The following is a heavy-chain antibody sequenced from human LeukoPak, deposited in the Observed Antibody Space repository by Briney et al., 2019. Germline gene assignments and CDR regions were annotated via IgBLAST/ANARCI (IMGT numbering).Heavy chain of an antibody. J-gene: IGHJ4*02. CDR2: ISYDGSNK. CDR3: ARDRLGQQLALDY. V-gene: IGHV3-30*03. D-gene: IGHD6-13*01. CDR1: GFTFSSYG. Sequence: QPGRSLRLSCAASGFTFSSYGMHWVRQAPGKGLEWVAVISYDGSNKYYADSVKGRFTISRDNSKNTLYLQMNSLRAEDTAVYYCARDRLGQQLALDYWGQGTLVTVSS.